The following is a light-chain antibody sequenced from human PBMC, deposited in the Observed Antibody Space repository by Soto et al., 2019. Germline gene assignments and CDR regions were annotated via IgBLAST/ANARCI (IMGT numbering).Light chain of an antibody. CDR1: QGISSY. V-gene: IGKV1-9*01. Sequence: DIQLTQSPSFLSASVGDRVTITCRASQGISSYLAWYQQKPGKAPKLLIYAASTLQSGVPSRFSGSRSGTEFTLTISSLQPEDFATYSCQQLNSYPFLTFGGGTQVEIK. CDR3: QQLNSYPFLT. CDR2: AAS. J-gene: IGKJ4*01.